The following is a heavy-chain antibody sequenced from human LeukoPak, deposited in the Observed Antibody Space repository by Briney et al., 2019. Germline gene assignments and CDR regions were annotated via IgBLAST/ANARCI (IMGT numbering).Heavy chain of an antibody. J-gene: IGHJ4*02. CDR3: AKSPLRTRILLDY. CDR1: GFTFSSYW. V-gene: IGHV3-23*01. D-gene: IGHD3-3*01. Sequence: QPGGSLRLSCAASGFTFSSYWMSWVRQAPGKGLEWVSTISGSGGSTYYADSVKGRFTISRDNSKNTLYLQMNSLRADDTAVYYCAKSPLRTRILLDYWGQGTLVTVSS. CDR2: ISGSGGST.